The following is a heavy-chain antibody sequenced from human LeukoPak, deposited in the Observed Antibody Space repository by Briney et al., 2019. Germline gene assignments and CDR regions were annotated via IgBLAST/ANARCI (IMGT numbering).Heavy chain of an antibody. D-gene: IGHD5-24*01. J-gene: IGHJ4*02. CDR3: ASTTRDGYSRNRDFDY. CDR1: GFTFSSYS. Sequence: SGGSLRLSCAASGFTFSSYSMSWVRQAPGKGLEWVSSISSSSSYIYYADSVKGRFTISRDNSKNTLYLQMNSLRAEDTAVYYCASTTRDGYSRNRDFDYWGQGTLVTVSS. V-gene: IGHV3-21*01. CDR2: ISSSSSYI.